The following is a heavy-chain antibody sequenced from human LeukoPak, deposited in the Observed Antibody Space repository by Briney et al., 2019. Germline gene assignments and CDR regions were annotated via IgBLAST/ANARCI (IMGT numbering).Heavy chain of an antibody. D-gene: IGHD3-22*01. Sequence: SVKVSCKASGGTFSSYAISWVRQAPGQGLEWMGRIIPILGIANYAQKFQGRVTITADKSTSTAYMELSSLRSEDTAVYYCARPNYYDSSGDAFDIWGQGTMVTVSS. V-gene: IGHV1-69*04. CDR2: IIPILGIA. CDR1: GGTFSSYA. CDR3: ARPNYYDSSGDAFDI. J-gene: IGHJ3*02.